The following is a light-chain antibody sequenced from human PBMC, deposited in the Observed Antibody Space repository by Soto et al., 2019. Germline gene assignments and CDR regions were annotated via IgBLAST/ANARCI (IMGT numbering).Light chain of an antibody. J-gene: IGKJ4*01. V-gene: IGKV3-11*01. CDR1: QSVSSN. CDR2: DAS. Sequence: EIVLTQSPATLSLSPGERATLSCRASQSVSSNLAWYQQKHGQAPRLLIHDASNRATGIPARFSGSGSGTDFTLTISSLEPEDVAVYYCQQRSNWPPRVTFGGGTKVEI. CDR3: QQRSNWPPRVT.